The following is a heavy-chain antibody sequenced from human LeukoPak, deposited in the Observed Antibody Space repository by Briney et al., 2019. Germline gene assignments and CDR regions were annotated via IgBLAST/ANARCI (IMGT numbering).Heavy chain of an antibody. CDR3: AGGSAPGLLQHHKGG. CDR2: IYTSGST. CDR1: GGSISSYY. Sequence: SETLSLTCTVSGGSISSYYWSWIRQPAGKGLEWIGRIYTSGSTNYNPSLKSRVTISVDTSKNQFSLKLSSVTAAGTAVYYCAGGSAPGLLQHHKGGWGKGTTVTVSS. J-gene: IGHJ6*03. V-gene: IGHV4-4*07. D-gene: IGHD3-16*01.